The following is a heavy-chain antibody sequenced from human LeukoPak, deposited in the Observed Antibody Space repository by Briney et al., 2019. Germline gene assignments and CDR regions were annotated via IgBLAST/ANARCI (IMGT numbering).Heavy chain of an antibody. CDR3: ARGRVEWFGELIQFDP. V-gene: IGHV1-46*03. D-gene: IGHD3-10*01. CDR2: INPSGGST. CDR1: GYTFTSYY. J-gene: IGHJ5*02. Sequence: ASVKVSCKASGYTFTSYYMHWVRQAPGQGLEWMGIINPSGGSTSYAQKFQGRVTMTRDTSTSTVYMELSSLRSEDTAVYYCARGRVEWFGELIQFDPWGQGTLVTVSS.